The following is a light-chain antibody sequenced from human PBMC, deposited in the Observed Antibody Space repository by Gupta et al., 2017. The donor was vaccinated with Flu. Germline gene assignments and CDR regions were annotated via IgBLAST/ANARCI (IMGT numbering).Light chain of an antibody. CDR3: QADHNSDV. CDR1: SSSMAMKY. V-gene: IGLV6-57*01. Sequence: VTCSSTRNSSSMAMKYVQCHQQRPTSPPTTMIYEYNQRPAGVPGRFSGSIDSSANSASLAITGRKTEDEDDDYWQADHNSDVFGGGTKLTVL. J-gene: IGLJ3*02. CDR2: EYN.